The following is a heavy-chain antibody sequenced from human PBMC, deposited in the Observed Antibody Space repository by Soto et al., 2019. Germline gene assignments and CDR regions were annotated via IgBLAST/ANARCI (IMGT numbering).Heavy chain of an antibody. D-gene: IGHD3-16*01. CDR1: GGSITSYH. V-gene: IGHV4-59*01. CDR3: ARATHACSTHDSEP. Sequence: AETLAHTCVVSGGSITSYHWSWIRQFPGKGLEWIGYTAYTGNTNYNPSLKSRVTISMDTSKNQLSLQLTSMTAADTAVYYCARATHACSTHDSEPWAQAPLVTV. CDR2: TAYTGNT. J-gene: IGHJ5*02.